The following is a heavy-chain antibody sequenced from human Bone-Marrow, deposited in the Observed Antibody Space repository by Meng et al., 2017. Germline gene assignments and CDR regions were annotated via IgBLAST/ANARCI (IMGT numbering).Heavy chain of an antibody. CDR3: ARDRDAFDI. Sequence: GESLKISCAASGFTFSSYAIHWVRQAPGKGLEWVAVIPYDGSNKYYADSVKGRFTISRDNSKNTLYLQMNSLRAEDTAVYYCARDRDAFDIWGQGTMVTVSS. CDR2: IPYDGSNK. CDR1: GFTFSSYA. J-gene: IGHJ3*02. V-gene: IGHV3-30*01.